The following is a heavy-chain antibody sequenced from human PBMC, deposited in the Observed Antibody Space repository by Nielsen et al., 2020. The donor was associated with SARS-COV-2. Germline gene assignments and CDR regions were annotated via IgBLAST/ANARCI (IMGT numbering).Heavy chain of an antibody. CDR1: GFTFNIYA. Sequence: GGSLRLSCAASGFTFNIYAMAWVRRAPGRGLQWVTGVSASGGSTYYTDSVKGRFSISRDNSKNTLYLQMNSLRAEDTAVYYCATPYAAAGSGMDVWGQGTTVTVSS. CDR3: ATPYAAAGSGMDV. V-gene: IGHV3-23*01. J-gene: IGHJ6*02. CDR2: VSASGGST. D-gene: IGHD6-13*01.